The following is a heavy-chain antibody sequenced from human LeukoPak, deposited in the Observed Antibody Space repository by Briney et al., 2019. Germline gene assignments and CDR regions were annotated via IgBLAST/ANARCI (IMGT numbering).Heavy chain of an antibody. V-gene: IGHV3-23*01. CDR2: ISGSGGST. J-gene: IGHJ4*02. D-gene: IGHD3-3*01. CDR3: AKDPFLEWLLYRFHFDY. CDR1: GFTFSSYA. Sequence: RSGGSLRLSCAASGFTFSSYAMSWVRQAPGKGLEWVSAISGSGGSTYYADSVKGRFTISRDNSKNTLYLQMNSLRAEDTAVYYCAKDPFLEWLLYRFHFDYWGQGALVTVSS.